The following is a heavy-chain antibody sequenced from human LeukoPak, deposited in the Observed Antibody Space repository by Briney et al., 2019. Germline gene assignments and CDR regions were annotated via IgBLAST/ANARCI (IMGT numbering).Heavy chain of an antibody. V-gene: IGHV3-30*02. CDR3: AKDRMTVFES. Sequence: GGSLRLSCTASGLSLSNYDIHWVRQAPGKGLEWVAFIRYDGNYNYYADIVMGRFTISRDDSKNTMFMQMTNLRPDDTAVYFCAKDRMTVFESWGQGTLVTVSS. J-gene: IGHJ4*02. D-gene: IGHD2-21*02. CDR1: GLSLSNYD. CDR2: IRYDGNYN.